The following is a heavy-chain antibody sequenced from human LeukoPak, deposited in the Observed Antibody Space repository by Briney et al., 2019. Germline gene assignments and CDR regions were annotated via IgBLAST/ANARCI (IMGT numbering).Heavy chain of an antibody. J-gene: IGHJ6*03. CDR2: IYYSGST. CDR3: ARDTLSVVPADYYYYYYMDV. Sequence: PSETLSLTCTVSGGSISSYYWSWIRQPPWKGLEWIGYIYYSGSTNYNPSLKSRVTISVDTSKNQFSLKLSSVTAADTAVYYCARDTLSVVPADYYYYYYMDVWGKGTTVTVSS. CDR1: GGSISSYY. D-gene: IGHD2-2*01. V-gene: IGHV4-59*01.